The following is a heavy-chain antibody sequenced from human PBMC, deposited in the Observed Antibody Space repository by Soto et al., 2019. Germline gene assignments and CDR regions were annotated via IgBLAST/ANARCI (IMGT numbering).Heavy chain of an antibody. V-gene: IGHV4-61*01. Sequence: PSETLSLTCTVSGGSVSSGSYYWSWIRQPPGKGLEWIGYISYSGSTNYNPSLKSRVTISVDTSKNQLSLKLSSVTAADTAVYYCARVGRYYDSSGYSVDFWGQGTLVTVSS. CDR1: GGSVSSGSYY. J-gene: IGHJ4*02. CDR3: ARVGRYYDSSGYSVDF. CDR2: ISYSGST. D-gene: IGHD3-22*01.